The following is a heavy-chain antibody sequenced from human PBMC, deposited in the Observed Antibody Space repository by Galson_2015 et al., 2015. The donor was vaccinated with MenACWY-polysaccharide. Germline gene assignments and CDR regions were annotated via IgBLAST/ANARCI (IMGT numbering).Heavy chain of an antibody. CDR1: GVRFGGSG. CDR2: ILSAGTNK. J-gene: IGHJ3*02. Sequence: SLSLSCAASGVRFGGSGMHWVRQAPGKGVVWVAVILSAGTNKVYADSVKGGFTTSRVHYRNTLYLEMNSLRAEDTAVYYCAREGSRTVFHAFDTWGQGTMVTVSS. D-gene: IGHD2-2*01. V-gene: IGHV3-33*01. CDR3: AREGSRTVFHAFDT.